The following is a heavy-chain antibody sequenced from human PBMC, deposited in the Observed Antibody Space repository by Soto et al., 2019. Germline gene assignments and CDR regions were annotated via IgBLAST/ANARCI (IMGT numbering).Heavy chain of an antibody. J-gene: IGHJ4*02. D-gene: IGHD6-13*01. CDR1: VFTFSSYA. CDR3: AREPTGSSSWYGGFDY. V-gene: IGHV3-30-3*01. Sequence: GGSLRLSCAASVFTFSSYAMHWVRQAPGKGLEWVAVISYNGSNKYYADSVKGRFTISRDNSKNTLYLQMNSLRAEDTAVYYCAREPTGSSSWYGGFDYWGQGTLVTVSS. CDR2: ISYNGSNK.